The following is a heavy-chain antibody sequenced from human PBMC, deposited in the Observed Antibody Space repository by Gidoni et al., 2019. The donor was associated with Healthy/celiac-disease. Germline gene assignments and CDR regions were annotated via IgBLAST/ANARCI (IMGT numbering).Heavy chain of an antibody. CDR1: GFTFSSYD. CDR2: IGTAGDT. Sequence: EVQLVESGGGLVQPGGSLRLSCAASGFTFSSYDMHWVRQATGKGLEWVSAIGTAGDTYYPGSVKGRFTISRENAKNSLYLQMNSLRAGDTAVYYCARAKSYCSGGSCYPGGWFDPWGQGTLVTVSS. V-gene: IGHV3-13*01. CDR3: ARAKSYCSGGSCYPGGWFDP. J-gene: IGHJ5*02. D-gene: IGHD2-15*01.